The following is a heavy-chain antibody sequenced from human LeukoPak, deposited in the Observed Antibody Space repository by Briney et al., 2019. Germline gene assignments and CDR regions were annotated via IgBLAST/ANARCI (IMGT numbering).Heavy chain of an antibody. CDR1: GFTFSSYA. CDR2: ISYDGSNK. Sequence: PGRSLRLSCAASGFTFSSYAMHWVRQAPGEGLEWVAVISYDGSNKYYADSVKGRFTISRDNSKNTLYLQMNSLRAEDTAVYYCARAPVTTDAFDIWGQGTMVTVSS. D-gene: IGHD4-17*01. V-gene: IGHV3-30-3*01. J-gene: IGHJ3*02. CDR3: ARAPVTTDAFDI.